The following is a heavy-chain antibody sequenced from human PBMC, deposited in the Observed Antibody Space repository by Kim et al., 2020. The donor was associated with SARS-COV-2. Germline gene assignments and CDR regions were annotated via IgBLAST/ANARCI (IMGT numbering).Heavy chain of an antibody. CDR3: ARAPRGYCSGGSCLTPLFDY. Sequence: SETLSLTCTVSGYSISSGYYWGWIRQPPGKGLEWIGSIYHSGSTYYNPSLKSRVTISVDTSKNQFSLKLSSVTAADTAVYYCARAPRGYCSGGSCLTPLFDYWGQGTLVTVSS. J-gene: IGHJ4*02. CDR2: IYHSGST. D-gene: IGHD2-15*01. CDR1: GYSISSGYY. V-gene: IGHV4-38-2*02.